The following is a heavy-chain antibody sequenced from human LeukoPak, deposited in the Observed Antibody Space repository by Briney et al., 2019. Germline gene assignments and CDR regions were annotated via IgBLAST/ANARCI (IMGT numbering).Heavy chain of an antibody. CDR1: GYTFTSYG. J-gene: IGHJ4*02. D-gene: IGHD6-19*01. CDR3: AREENSSGWSSFDY. Sequence: ASVKVSCKASGYTFTSYGISWVRQAPGQGLEWMGWISAYSGNTNYAQKLQGGVTMTTDTSTSTAYMELRSLRSDDTAVYYCAREENSSGWSSFDYWGQGTLVTVSS. CDR2: ISAYSGNT. V-gene: IGHV1-18*01.